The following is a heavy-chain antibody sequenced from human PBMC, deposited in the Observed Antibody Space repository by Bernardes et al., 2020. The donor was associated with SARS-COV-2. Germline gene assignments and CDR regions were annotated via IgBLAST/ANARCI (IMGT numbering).Heavy chain of an antibody. Sequence: GGSLRLSCAASGFTVSVYWMHWVRQAPGKGLVWVARVNSDGSRITYADSVKGRFTISRDNAKNTLYLQMNSLGAEDTAVYYCAREEGYVLGLSYHYYGMDVWGQGTTVTVSS. D-gene: IGHD5-12*01. J-gene: IGHJ6*02. CDR2: VNSDGSRI. V-gene: IGHV3-74*03. CDR1: GFTVSVYW. CDR3: AREEGYVLGLSYHYYGMDV.